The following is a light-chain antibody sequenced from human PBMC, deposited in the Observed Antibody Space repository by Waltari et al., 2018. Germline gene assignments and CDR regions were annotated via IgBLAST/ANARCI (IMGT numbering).Light chain of an antibody. CDR1: SSDIGDYNF. CDR2: EVS. CDR3: SSHAGSWV. J-gene: IGLJ3*02. Sequence: QSALTQPPSASGSPGQSVTISCTGPSSDIGDYNFVSWYQQPPGKAPKVLIYEVSKRPSGVPDRFSGSKSGNTASLTVSGLQAEDEADYYCSSHAGSWVFGGGTKLTVL. V-gene: IGLV2-8*01.